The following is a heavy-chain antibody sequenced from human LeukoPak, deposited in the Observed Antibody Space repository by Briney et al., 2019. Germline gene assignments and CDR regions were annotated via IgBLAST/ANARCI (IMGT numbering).Heavy chain of an antibody. J-gene: IGHJ4*02. Sequence: ASVKVSCKASGGTFSSYAISWVRQAPGQGLEWMGWINPNSGGTNYAQKFQGRVTMTRDTSFSTAYMELSRLRSDDTAVYYCARDGGHYYDSSGYYYPFNYWGQGTLVTVSS. CDR2: INPNSGGT. V-gene: IGHV1-2*02. CDR3: ARDGGHYYDSSGYYYPFNY. CDR1: GGTFSSYA. D-gene: IGHD3-22*01.